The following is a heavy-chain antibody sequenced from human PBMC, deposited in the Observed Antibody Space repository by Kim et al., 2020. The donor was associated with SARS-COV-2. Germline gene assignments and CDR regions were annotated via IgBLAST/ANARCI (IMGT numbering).Heavy chain of an antibody. D-gene: IGHD3-10*01. Sequence: GGSLRLSCAASGFTFSSYWMHWVRQAPGKGLVWVSRINSDGSSTSYADSVKGRFTISRDNAKNTLYLQMNSLRAEDTAVYYCARGPTMVRGVISYYFDYWGQGTLVTVSS. J-gene: IGHJ4*02. CDR2: INSDGSST. V-gene: IGHV3-74*01. CDR3: ARGPTMVRGVISYYFDY. CDR1: GFTFSSYW.